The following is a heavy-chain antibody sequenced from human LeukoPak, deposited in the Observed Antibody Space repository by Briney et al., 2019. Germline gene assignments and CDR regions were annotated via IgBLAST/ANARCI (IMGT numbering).Heavy chain of an antibody. V-gene: IGHV4-39*01. Sequence: SETLSLTCTVSGGSISSSSYYWGWIRQPPGRGLEWIGSIYYSGSTYYNPSLESRVTISVDTSKNQFSLKLSSVTAADTAVYYCARQTITMIDPYYFDYWGQGTLVTVSS. D-gene: IGHD3-22*01. CDR2: IYYSGST. CDR3: ARQTITMIDPYYFDY. J-gene: IGHJ4*02. CDR1: GGSISSSSYY.